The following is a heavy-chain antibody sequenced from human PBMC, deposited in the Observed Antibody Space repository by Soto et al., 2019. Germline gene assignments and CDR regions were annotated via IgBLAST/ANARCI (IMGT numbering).Heavy chain of an antibody. CDR2: IYHIGTT. CDR1: GGSIDSGGYS. V-gene: IGHV4-30-2*01. J-gene: IGHJ4*02. Sequence: QLQESGSGLVKPSQTLSLTCIVSGGSIDSGGYSWSWVRQPPGRGLEWIGNIYHIGTTFYNPSLQSRATMSVDKSRNRISLNLVSVTATDTAAYYCAGYSGSYFDHWGQGILVAVSS. CDR3: AGYSGSYFDH. D-gene: IGHD1-26*01.